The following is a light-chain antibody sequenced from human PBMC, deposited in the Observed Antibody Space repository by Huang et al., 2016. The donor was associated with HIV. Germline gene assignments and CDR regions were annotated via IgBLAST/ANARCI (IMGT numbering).Light chain of an antibody. J-gene: IGKJ1*01. CDR2: AAS. CDR3: QQSYTTRT. CDR1: QNINIY. Sequence: DIQMTQSPSSLSASVGDGVTITCRASQNINIYLNWYQQKPWNAPKLLMDAASTLQSGVATRFSGNGSGTSVTLTISNLQPEDFATYYCQQSYTTRTFGQGTKVEVK. V-gene: IGKV1-39*01.